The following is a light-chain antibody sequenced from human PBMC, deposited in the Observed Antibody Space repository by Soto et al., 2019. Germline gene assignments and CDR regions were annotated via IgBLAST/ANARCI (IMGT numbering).Light chain of an antibody. CDR1: SGHINYA. V-gene: IGLV4-69*01. J-gene: IGLJ2*01. CDR2: LNSDGSH. Sequence: QSVLTQSPSASASLGASVKLTCTLSSGHINYAIAWHQQQPEKGPRYLMKLNSDGSHSKGDGIPDRFSGSSSGAERYLTISSLQSEDEADYYCQTWGTGIRGVVFGGGTQLTVL. CDR3: QTWGTGIRGVV.